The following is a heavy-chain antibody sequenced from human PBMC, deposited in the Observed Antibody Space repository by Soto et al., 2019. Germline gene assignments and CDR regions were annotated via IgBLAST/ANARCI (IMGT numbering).Heavy chain of an antibody. CDR3: ARDLYSSSLDY. Sequence: GGSLRLSCAASGSTFTHYGMHWFRQAPDKGLEWVAVIWYDGSNKYYIDSVKGRFTISRDNSENTVYLQMNSLRAEDTAVYYCARDLYSSSLDYWGQGTLVTVSS. CDR2: IWYDGSNK. J-gene: IGHJ4*02. V-gene: IGHV3-33*01. CDR1: GSTFTHYG. D-gene: IGHD4-4*01.